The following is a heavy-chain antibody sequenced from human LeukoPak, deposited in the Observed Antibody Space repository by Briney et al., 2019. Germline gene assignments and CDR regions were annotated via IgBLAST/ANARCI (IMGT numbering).Heavy chain of an antibody. D-gene: IGHD3-3*01. CDR1: GGSISSSSYY. J-gene: IGHJ4*02. V-gene: IGHV4-39*01. Sequence: PSETLSLTCTVSGGSISSSSYYWGWIRQPPGKGLEWIGSIYYSGSTYYNPSLKSRVTISVHTPKNQFSLKFSSVPAGDTAVYFCRGEEPITILGGVRTFSSRKGNGGKGTRVTVS. CDR2: IYYSGST. CDR3: RGEEPITILGGVRTFSSRKGN.